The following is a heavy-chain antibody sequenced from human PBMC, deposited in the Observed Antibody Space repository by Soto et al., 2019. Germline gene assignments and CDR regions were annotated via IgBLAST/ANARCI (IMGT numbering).Heavy chain of an antibody. J-gene: IGHJ3*02. V-gene: IGHV1-69*13. CDR3: AREARLGYSYGPGHDAFDI. CDR1: GGTFSSYA. CDR2: IIPIFGTA. Sequence: ASVKVSCKASGGTFSSYAISWVRQAPGQGLEWMGGIIPIFGTANYAQKFQDRVTITADESTSTAYMELSSLRSEDTAVYYCAREARLGYSYGPGHDAFDIWGQGTMVTVPS. D-gene: IGHD5-18*01.